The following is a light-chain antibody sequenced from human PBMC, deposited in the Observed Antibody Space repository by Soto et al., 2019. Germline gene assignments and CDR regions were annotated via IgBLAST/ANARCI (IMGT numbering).Light chain of an antibody. CDR3: SSYTSSSFWV. CDR1: SSDVGGYNY. Sequence: QLVLTQPASVSGSPGQSITISCTGTSSDVGGYNYVSWYQQHPGKAPKLMIYDVSNRPSGVSNRFSGSKSGNTASLTISGIQAEDEADYYCSSYTSSSFWVFGGGTKVTVL. J-gene: IGLJ3*02. V-gene: IGLV2-14*01. CDR2: DVS.